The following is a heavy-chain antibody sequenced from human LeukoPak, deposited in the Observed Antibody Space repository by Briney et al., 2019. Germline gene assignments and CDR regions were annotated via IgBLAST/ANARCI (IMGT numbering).Heavy chain of an antibody. Sequence: PGGSLRLSCAASGFTFSSYAMSWVRQAPGKGLEWDSAISGSGGSTYYADSVKGRFTISRDNSKNTLYLQMNSLRAEDTAVYYCAKAGPIGYCSSTSCYEGGTFDYWGQGTLVTVSS. CDR1: GFTFSSYA. CDR2: ISGSGGST. V-gene: IGHV3-23*01. D-gene: IGHD2-2*01. J-gene: IGHJ4*02. CDR3: AKAGPIGYCSSTSCYEGGTFDY.